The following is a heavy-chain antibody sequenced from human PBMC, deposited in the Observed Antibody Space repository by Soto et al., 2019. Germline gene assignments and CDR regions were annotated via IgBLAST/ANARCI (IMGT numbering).Heavy chain of an antibody. Sequence: SETLSLTCAVYGGSFSGYYWSWISQPPGKGLEWIGEINHSGSTNYNPSLKSRVTISVDTSKNQFSLKLSSVTAADTAVYYCARVILGVVVPAEASNWFDPWGQGTLVTVS. V-gene: IGHV4-34*01. D-gene: IGHD2-2*01. J-gene: IGHJ5*02. CDR3: ARVILGVVVPAEASNWFDP. CDR2: INHSGST. CDR1: GGSFSGYY.